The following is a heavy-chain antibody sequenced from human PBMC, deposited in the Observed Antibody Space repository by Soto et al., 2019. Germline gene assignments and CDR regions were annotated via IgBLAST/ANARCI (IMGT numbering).Heavy chain of an antibody. J-gene: IGHJ6*02. V-gene: IGHV4-34*01. D-gene: IGHD3-10*01. Sequence: SETLSLTCAVYGGSFSGYYWSWIRQPPGKGLEWIGEINHSGSTNYNPSLKSRVTISVDTSKNQVSLRLCSVTAADTAVYYCARVSGIYYYGMDVWGQGTTVTVSS. CDR2: INHSGST. CDR3: ARVSGIYYYGMDV. CDR1: GGSFSGYY.